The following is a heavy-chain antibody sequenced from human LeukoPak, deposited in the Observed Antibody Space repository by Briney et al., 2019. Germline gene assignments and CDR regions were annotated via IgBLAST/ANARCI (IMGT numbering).Heavy chain of an antibody. CDR3: ASGGGDQYYFDY. J-gene: IGHJ4*02. CDR2: ISSSGSTI. D-gene: IGHD3-16*01. Sequence: GGSLRLSCAASGFTFSNYEMNWVRQAPGKGLEWVSYISSSGSTIHYVYSLKGRFTISRDNAKNSLYMQMNSPRAEDTAVYYCASGGGDQYYFDYWGQGTLVTVSS. CDR1: GFTFSNYE. V-gene: IGHV3-48*03.